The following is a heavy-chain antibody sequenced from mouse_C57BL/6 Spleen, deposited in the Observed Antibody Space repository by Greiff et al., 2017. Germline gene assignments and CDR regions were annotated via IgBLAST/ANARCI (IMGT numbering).Heavy chain of an antibody. CDR1: GYTFTDYN. Sequence: VQLQQSGPELVKPGASVKIPCKASGYTFTDYNMDWVKQSHGKSLEWIGDINPNNGGTIYNQKFKGKATLTVDKSSSTAYMELRSLTSEDTAVYYCAREEDSSGYGDFFAYWGQGTLVTVSA. CDR3: AREEDSSGYGDFFAY. CDR2: INPNNGGT. D-gene: IGHD3-2*02. J-gene: IGHJ3*01. V-gene: IGHV1-18*01.